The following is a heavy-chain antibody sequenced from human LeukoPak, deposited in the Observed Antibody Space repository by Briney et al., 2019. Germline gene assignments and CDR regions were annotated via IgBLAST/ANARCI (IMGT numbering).Heavy chain of an antibody. J-gene: IGHJ3*02. CDR3: ARDRGRWPHYAFDI. Sequence: SETLSLTCTVSGDSISSSTYYWGWIRQPPGKGLEWIGNIYHDGSTYYNPSLKSRVTISIDTSKNQFSLKLSSVTAADTAVYYCARDRGRWPHYAFDIWGHGTMVTVSP. V-gene: IGHV4-39*07. CDR1: GDSISSSTYY. D-gene: IGHD3-10*01. CDR2: IYHDGST.